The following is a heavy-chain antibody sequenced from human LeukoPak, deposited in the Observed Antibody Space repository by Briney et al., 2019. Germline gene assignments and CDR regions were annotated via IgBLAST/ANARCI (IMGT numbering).Heavy chain of an antibody. CDR2: ISFSGDNS. Sequence: GGSLRLSCAPSGFNFRDAAMTWVRQAPGKELEWVSLISFSGDNSYYADSVKGRFTISRDNSKNTLSLQMNSLRVEDTAIYYCAKDIQLSTWGLGTMVTVSS. V-gene: IGHV3-23*01. CDR3: AKDIQLST. D-gene: IGHD5-24*01. J-gene: IGHJ3*01. CDR1: GFNFRDAA.